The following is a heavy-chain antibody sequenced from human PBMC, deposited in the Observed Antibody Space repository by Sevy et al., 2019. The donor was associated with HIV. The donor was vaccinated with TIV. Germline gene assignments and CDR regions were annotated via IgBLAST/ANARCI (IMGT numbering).Heavy chain of an antibody. CDR1: GGSISSYY. J-gene: IGHJ6*02. V-gene: IGHV4-4*07. D-gene: IGHD6-13*01. CDR2: IYTSGST. Sequence: SETLSLTCTVSGGSISSYYWRWIRQPAGKGLEWIGRIYTSGSTNYNPSLKSRVTMSVDTSKNQFSLKLSSVTAADTAVYYCARDPAAGRKYYYYYGMDVWGQGTTVTVSS. CDR3: ARDPAAGRKYYYYYGMDV.